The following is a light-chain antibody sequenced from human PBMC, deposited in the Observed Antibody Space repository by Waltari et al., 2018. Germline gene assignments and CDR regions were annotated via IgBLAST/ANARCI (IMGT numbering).Light chain of an antibody. Sequence: DIQMTQSPSSLSASVGDSVTITCRASQRLNTYLNWYQQKPGKAPELLIYAASSLQSGVPSAFSGSGSGTDFTLTISSLQPEDFATYFCQQGHSPPFTFGPGTKVDIK. CDR1: QRLNTY. V-gene: IGKV1-39*01. J-gene: IGKJ3*01. CDR2: AAS. CDR3: QQGHSPPFT.